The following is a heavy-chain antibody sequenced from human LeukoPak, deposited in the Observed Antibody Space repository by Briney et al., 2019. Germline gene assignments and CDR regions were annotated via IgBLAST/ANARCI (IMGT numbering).Heavy chain of an antibody. CDR1: GGIFSSYA. V-gene: IGHV1-69*13. CDR2: IIPIFGTA. D-gene: IGHD3-22*01. Sequence: VXVSCKASGGIFSSYAISWVRQAPGQXLEWMGGIIPIFGTANYAQKFQGRVTITADESTSTAYMELSSLRSEDTAVYYCAVVVPKKDFDYWGQGTLVTVSS. CDR3: AVVVPKKDFDY. J-gene: IGHJ4*02.